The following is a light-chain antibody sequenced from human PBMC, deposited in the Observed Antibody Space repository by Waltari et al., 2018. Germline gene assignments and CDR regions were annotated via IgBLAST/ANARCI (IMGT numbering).Light chain of an antibody. CDR1: KLGDKY. J-gene: IGLJ2*01. Sequence: SFELTQPPSVSVSAGPTASITCSGDKLGDKYVCWYQQKPGQSPVLVIYQDDKRPPGIPERFSGSNSGNTATLTISGTQTLDEADYYCQAWDSSTDVVFGGGTKLTVL. CDR3: QAWDSSTDVV. V-gene: IGLV3-1*01. CDR2: QDD.